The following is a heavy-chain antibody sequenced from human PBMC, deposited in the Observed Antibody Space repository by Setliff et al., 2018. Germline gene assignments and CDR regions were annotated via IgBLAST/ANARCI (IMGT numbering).Heavy chain of an antibody. J-gene: IGHJ4*02. V-gene: IGHV3-21*01. Sequence: GGSLRLSCAASGFTFSSYSMNWVRQAPGKGLEWVSSISSSGSYIYYADSVKGRFTISRDNAKNSLYLQMNSLRAEDTAVYYCARDSTRYFDWLDDFDHWGQGTLVTVSS. CDR2: ISSSGSYI. CDR3: ARDSTRYFDWLDDFDH. CDR1: GFTFSSYS. D-gene: IGHD3-9*01.